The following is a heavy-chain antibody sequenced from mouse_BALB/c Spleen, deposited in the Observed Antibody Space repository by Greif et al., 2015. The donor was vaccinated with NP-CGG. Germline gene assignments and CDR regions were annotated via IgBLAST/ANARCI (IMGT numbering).Heavy chain of an antibody. Sequence: VQRVESGPELVKPGASVKISCKASGYTFTDYYINWVKQKPGQGLEWTGWIYPGSGNTKYNEKFKGKATLTVDTSSSTAYMQLSSLTSEDTAVYFCARRTGTEAMDYWGQGTSVTVSS. J-gene: IGHJ4*01. V-gene: IGHV1-84*02. CDR2: IYPGSGNT. CDR3: ARRTGTEAMDY. D-gene: IGHD4-1*01. CDR1: GYTFTDYY.